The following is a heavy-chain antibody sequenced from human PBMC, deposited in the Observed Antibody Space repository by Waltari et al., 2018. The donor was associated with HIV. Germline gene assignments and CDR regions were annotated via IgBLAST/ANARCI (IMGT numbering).Heavy chain of an antibody. D-gene: IGHD1-26*01. Sequence: EVQLVESGGGLVEPGGSLRVSCAASGFTFSNYWMTWVRQAPGKGVEWVANSKQDGSGKYNLDSVKGRFTISRDNHKNSLYLQMNSLRAEDTAIYYCARAYSGTYRICDYWAQGTLVTVSS. J-gene: IGHJ4*02. CDR2: SKQDGSGK. CDR3: ARAYSGTYRICDY. V-gene: IGHV3-7*01. CDR1: GFTFSNYW.